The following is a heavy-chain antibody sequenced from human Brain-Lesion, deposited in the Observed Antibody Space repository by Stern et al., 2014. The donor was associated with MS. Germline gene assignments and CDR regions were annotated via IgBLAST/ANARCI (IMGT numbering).Heavy chain of an antibody. CDR2: INGGSGST. CDR1: GYNFIDHA. D-gene: IGHD4-11*01. J-gene: IGHJ4*02. Sequence: VQLVASGAEVKKPGASMTVSCKTSGYNFIDHAIHWVRQAPGQRLEWMGWINGGSGSTKYSQKFQGRVSFTRDRAASAAYMDLSSLRPDDTAVYYCARQPDYSDFLDYWGQGTLVTVSS. V-gene: IGHV1-3*01. CDR3: ARQPDYSDFLDY.